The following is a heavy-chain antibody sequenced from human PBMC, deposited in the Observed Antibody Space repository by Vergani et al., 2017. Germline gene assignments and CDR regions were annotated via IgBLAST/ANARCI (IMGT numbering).Heavy chain of an antibody. CDR3: AAVVRRYCSSTSCLQFDP. D-gene: IGHD2-2*01. J-gene: IGHJ5*02. Sequence: QVQLVQSGAEVKKPGASVKVSCKVSGYTLTELSMHWVRQAPGKGLEWMGGFVPEDGETIYAQKFQGRVTMTEDTSTDTAYMRLSSLRSEDTAVYYCAAVVRRYCSSTSCLQFDPWGQGTLVTVSS. CDR1: GYTLTELS. V-gene: IGHV1-24*01. CDR2: FVPEDGET.